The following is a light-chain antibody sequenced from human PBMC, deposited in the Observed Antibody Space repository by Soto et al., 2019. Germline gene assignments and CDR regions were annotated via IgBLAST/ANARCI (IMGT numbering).Light chain of an antibody. CDR2: DVS. CDR3: SSYTSSSTLVV. J-gene: IGLJ3*02. V-gene: IGLV2-14*01. CDR1: SSDVGGYNY. Sequence: QSALTQPASVSGSPGHSITISCTGTSSDVGGYNYVSWYQQHPGKAPKLMIYDVSNRPSGVSNRFSGSKSGNTASLTISGLQAEDEADYYCSSYTSSSTLVVFGGGTELNVL.